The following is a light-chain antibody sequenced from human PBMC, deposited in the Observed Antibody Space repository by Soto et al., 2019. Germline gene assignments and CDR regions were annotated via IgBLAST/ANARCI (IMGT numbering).Light chain of an antibody. Sequence: QSALTQPRSVSGSPGQSVTISCTGISSGVGRSNFVSWYQHLPGKAPKLVIYDVNKRPSGVPDRFAGSKSGSTASLTISGLQPEDEADYFCCSYAGSYTWVLGGGTKLTVL. J-gene: IGLJ3*02. V-gene: IGLV2-11*01. CDR1: SSGVGRSNF. CDR2: DVN. CDR3: CSYAGSYTWV.